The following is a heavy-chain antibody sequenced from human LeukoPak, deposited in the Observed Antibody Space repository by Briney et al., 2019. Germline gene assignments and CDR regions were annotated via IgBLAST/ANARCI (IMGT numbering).Heavy chain of an antibody. CDR3: AKRNTMVRGGPCFDY. V-gene: IGHV3-23*01. CDR1: GFPFSSYA. J-gene: IGHJ4*02. Sequence: GSLRLSCAASGFPFSSYAMNWVRQAPGKGLEWVSIIFGADKNTTYYADSVKGRFTVSRDNSKNTLDLQMTDLRPEDTAIYYCAKRNTMVRGGPCFDYWGQGTLVTVSS. D-gene: IGHD3-10*01. CDR2: IFGADKNTT.